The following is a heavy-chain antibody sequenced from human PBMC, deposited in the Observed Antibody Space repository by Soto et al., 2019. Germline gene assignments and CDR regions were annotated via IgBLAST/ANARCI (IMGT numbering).Heavy chain of an antibody. D-gene: IGHD3-3*01. J-gene: IGHJ4*02. CDR3: ARDRTLTTRDYDFWSGSLDY. CDR2: ISYSGVST. Sequence: GGSLRLSCAASGFTFSSYAMTWVRQAPGKGLEWVSAISYSGVSTYYADSVKGRFTISRDNAKNSLYLQMNSLRAEDTAVYYCARDRTLTTRDYDFWSGSLDYWGQGTLVTVSS. V-gene: IGHV3-23*01. CDR1: GFTFSSYA.